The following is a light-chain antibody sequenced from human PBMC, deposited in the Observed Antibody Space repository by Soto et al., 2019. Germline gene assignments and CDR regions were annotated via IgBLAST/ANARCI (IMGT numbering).Light chain of an antibody. CDR1: SSDVGGYNY. CDR3: SSYTSSSTFHLV. Sequence: QSVLTQPASVSGSPGQSITISCTGTSSDVGGYNYVSWYQQHPGKAPKLMIYDVSNRPSGVSNRFSGSKSGNTASLTISGLQAEDEADYYCSSYTSSSTFHLVFGGGTKLTVL. J-gene: IGLJ2*01. CDR2: DVS. V-gene: IGLV2-14*01.